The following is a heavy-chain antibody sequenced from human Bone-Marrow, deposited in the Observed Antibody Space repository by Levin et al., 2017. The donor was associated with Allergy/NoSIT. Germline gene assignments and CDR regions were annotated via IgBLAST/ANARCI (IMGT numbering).Heavy chain of an antibody. J-gene: IGHJ3*01. CDR2: ISWNSGNI. Sequence: LSLTCAASGFIFDDYAMHWVRQAPGKGLEWVAGISWNSGNIEYADSVKGRFTISRDNAKNSLFLQMSSLRVDDTALYYCAKYRGTGSHDAYDVWGQGTMVTVSS. D-gene: IGHD5-12*01. CDR1: GFIFDDYA. V-gene: IGHV3-9*01. CDR3: AKYRGTGSHDAYDV.